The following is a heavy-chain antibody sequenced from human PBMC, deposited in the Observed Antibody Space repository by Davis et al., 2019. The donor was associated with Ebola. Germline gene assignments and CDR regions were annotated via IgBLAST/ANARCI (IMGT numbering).Heavy chain of an antibody. CDR2: ISYDGSNK. V-gene: IGHV3-30-3*01. D-gene: IGHD6-13*01. Sequence: GGSLRLSCAASGFTFSSYAMHWVRQAPGKGLEWVAVISYDGSNKYYADSVKGRFTISRDNSKNTLYLQMNSLRAEDTAVYYCARTSEQQLARWAFYYYYYMDVWGKGTTVTVSS. CDR1: GFTFSSYA. J-gene: IGHJ6*03. CDR3: ARTSEQQLARWAFYYYYYMDV.